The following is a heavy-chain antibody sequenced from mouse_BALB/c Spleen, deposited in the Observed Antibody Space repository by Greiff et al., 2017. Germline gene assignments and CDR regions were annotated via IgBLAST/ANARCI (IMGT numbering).Heavy chain of an antibody. D-gene: IGHD2-1*01. V-gene: IGHV3-6*02. CDR2: ISYDGSN. CDR1: GYSITSGYY. CDR3: ARGGNFRNWFAY. J-gene: IGHJ3*01. Sequence: EVQRVESGPGLVKPSQSLSLTCSVTGYSITSGYYWNWIRQFPGNKLEWMGYISYDGSNNYNPSLKNRISITRDTSKNQFFLKLNSVTTEDTATYYCARGGNFRNWFAYWGQGTLVTVSA.